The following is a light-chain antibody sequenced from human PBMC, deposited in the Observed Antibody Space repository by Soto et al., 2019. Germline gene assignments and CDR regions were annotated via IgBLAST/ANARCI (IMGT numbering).Light chain of an antibody. J-gene: IGKJ4*01. CDR1: QSVSSS. CDR3: QQYNTLRT. Sequence: EIVMKLSPATISRSQGDRATXSCRASQSVSSSLAWYQQKPVQSPRLLIYVASTRATGIPDRFSRSGSGTEFTLTISRLQYEDFAVYYLQQYNTLRTFGEDTTLDI. CDR2: VAS. V-gene: IGKV3-15*01.